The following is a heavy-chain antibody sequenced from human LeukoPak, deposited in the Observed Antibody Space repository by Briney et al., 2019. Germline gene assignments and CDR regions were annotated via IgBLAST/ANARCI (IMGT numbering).Heavy chain of an antibody. J-gene: IGHJ4*02. CDR1: GFSFSSYG. CDR3: ARDALPAAMAYYFDY. D-gene: IGHD2-2*01. CDR2: IWFDGSTK. Sequence: GGSLRLSCATSGFSFSSYGMHWVRQAPGKGQEWVAVIWFDGSTKYYVDSVKGRFTISRDNSKNTLYLQMNSLRAEDTALYYCARDALPAAMAYYFDYSGQGTLVTVSS. V-gene: IGHV3-33*01.